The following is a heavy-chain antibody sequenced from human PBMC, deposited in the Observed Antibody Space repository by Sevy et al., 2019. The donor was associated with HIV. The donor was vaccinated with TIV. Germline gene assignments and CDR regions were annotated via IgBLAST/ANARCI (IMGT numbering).Heavy chain of an antibody. Sequence: GGSLRLSCAASGFTFSDYGMHWVRQAPGKGLEWVAVIWYDGSNKYYAESVKGRFTISRDNSKNTLYVQMNSLRAEDTAVYYCARDKLLPVMITMGRGAPSYYFDYWGQGTLVTVSS. D-gene: IGHD3-10*01. CDR1: GFTFSDYG. CDR2: IWYDGSNK. V-gene: IGHV3-33*01. CDR3: ARDKLLPVMITMGRGAPSYYFDY. J-gene: IGHJ4*02.